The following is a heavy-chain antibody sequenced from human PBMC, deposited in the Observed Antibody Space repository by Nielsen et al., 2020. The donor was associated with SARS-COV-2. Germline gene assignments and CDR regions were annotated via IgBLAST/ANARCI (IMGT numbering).Heavy chain of an antibody. V-gene: IGHV4-59*01. CDR3: ARVVGMATKFFDY. CDR1: GGPISSYY. Sequence: SETLSLTCTVSGGPISSYYWSWIRQPPGKGLEWIGYIYYSGSTNYNPSLKSRVTISVDTSKNQFSLKLSSVTAADTAVYYCARVVGMATKFFDYWGQGTLVTVSS. D-gene: IGHD5-24*01. CDR2: IYYSGST. J-gene: IGHJ4*02.